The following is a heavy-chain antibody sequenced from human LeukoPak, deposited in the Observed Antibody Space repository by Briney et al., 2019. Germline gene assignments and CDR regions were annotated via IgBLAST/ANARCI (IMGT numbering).Heavy chain of an antibody. V-gene: IGHV1-18*04. J-gene: IGHJ4*02. CDR1: GYNFDRYG. CDR2: FRPYNGNT. CDR3: ARDLEHCRNIICSNSAY. D-gene: IGHD2-2*01. Sequence: GASVKVSCKGSGYNFDRYGVNWLDQAPGQGLEGVGGFRPYNGNTFYAQKFEGRVTMTTDTSTNTVYMDLRSLRSDDTAVYYYARDLEHCRNIICSNSAYWGQGTLVTVSS.